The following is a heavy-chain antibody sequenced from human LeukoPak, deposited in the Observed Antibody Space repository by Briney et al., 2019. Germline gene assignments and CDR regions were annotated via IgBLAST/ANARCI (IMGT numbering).Heavy chain of an antibody. CDR1: GFTFSSYG. Sequence: GGSLRLSCAASGFTFSSYGMHWVRQAPGKGLEWVAFIRYDGSNKYYADSVKGRFTISRDNSKNTLYLQMNSLRAEDTAVYYCAKDPDTAMVYYYMDVWGKGTTVTISS. V-gene: IGHV3-30*02. CDR3: AKDPDTAMVYYYMDV. D-gene: IGHD5-18*01. CDR2: IRYDGSNK. J-gene: IGHJ6*03.